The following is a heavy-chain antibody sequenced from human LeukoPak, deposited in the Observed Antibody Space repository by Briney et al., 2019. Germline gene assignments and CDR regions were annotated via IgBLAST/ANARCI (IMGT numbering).Heavy chain of an antibody. CDR1: GYTFTSYD. J-gene: IGHJ4*02. CDR3: ARGITHKRRGHDY. CDR2: MNPKSGNT. V-gene: IGHV1-8*01. Sequence: ASVKVSCKASGYTFTSYDINWVRQATGQGLQWMGWMNPKSGNTGYAQKFQGRVTMTRNTSISTAYMELSNLRSEDTAVYYCARGITHKRRGHDYWGQGTLVTVSS. D-gene: IGHD3-10*01.